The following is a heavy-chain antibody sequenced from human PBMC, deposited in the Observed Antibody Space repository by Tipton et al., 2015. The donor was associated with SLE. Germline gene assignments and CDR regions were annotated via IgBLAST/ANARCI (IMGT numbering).Heavy chain of an antibody. CDR1: GSSITSDFY. D-gene: IGHD6-19*01. CDR2: MYHNGVT. J-gene: IGHJ4*02. Sequence: TLSLTCTVSGSSITSDFYWGWVRQPPGKGLEWIGSMYHNGVTYYNPSLKSRVSMSVDTSKNQFSLKLNSVTAADTAVYYCAREVPGWHGGDYWGQGTLDTVSS. V-gene: IGHV4-38-2*02. CDR3: AREVPGWHGGDY.